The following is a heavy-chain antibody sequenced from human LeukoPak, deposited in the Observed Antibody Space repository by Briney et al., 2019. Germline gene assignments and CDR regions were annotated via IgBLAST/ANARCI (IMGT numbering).Heavy chain of an antibody. D-gene: IGHD6-19*01. Sequence: PGGSLRLSCAASGFTFSTYSMNWVRQAPGKGLEWVSYISSSSSNIYYADSVKGRFTISRDNAKNSLYLQMNSLRAEDTAVYYCASQHITIAVAGTHFDYWGQGTLVTVSS. CDR2: ISSSSSNI. J-gene: IGHJ4*02. V-gene: IGHV3-48*04. CDR3: ASQHITIAVAGTHFDY. CDR1: GFTFSTYS.